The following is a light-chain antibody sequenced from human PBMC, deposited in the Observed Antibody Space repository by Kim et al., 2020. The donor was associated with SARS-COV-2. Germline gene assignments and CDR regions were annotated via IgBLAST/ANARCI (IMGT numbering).Light chain of an antibody. Sequence: DIQMTQSPSTLSASVGDRVTITCRASQSISSWLAWYQQKPGKAPKLLIYDASSLESGVPSRFSGSGSGTEFTLTISSLQPDDFATYYCEQYKSYSLTFGPGAKGDIK. V-gene: IGKV1-5*01. CDR3: EQYKSYSLT. CDR1: QSISSW. J-gene: IGKJ3*01. CDR2: DAS.